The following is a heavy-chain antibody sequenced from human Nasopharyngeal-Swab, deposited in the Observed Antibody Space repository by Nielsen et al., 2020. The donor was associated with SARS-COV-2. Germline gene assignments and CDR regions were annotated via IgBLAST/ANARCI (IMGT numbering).Heavy chain of an antibody. V-gene: IGHV4-39*01. CDR1: GGSISSSSYY. CDR3: ARPSPSVGVLWFGELSYAFDI. CDR2: IYYSGGT. D-gene: IGHD3-10*01. Sequence: SETLSLTCTVSGGSISSSSYYWGWIRKPPGKGLEWIGSIYYSGGTYYNPSLKSRVTISVDTSKNQFSLKLSSVTAADTAVYYCARPSPSVGVLWFGELSYAFDIWGQGTMVTVSS. J-gene: IGHJ3*02.